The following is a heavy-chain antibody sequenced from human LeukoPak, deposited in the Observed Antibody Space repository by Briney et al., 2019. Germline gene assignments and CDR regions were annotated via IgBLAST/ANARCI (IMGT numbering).Heavy chain of an antibody. CDR1: GYSFTTYW. V-gene: IGHV5-51*01. J-gene: IGHJ5*02. D-gene: IGHD6-6*01. Sequence: GESLKISCKGSGYSFTTYWIGWVRQMPGRGLERMGIIYPGDSDTRYSPSFQGQVTISADKSISTAYLQWSSLKASDTAMYYCAREYGTSSSWFDPWGQGTLVTVSS. CDR2: IYPGDSDT. CDR3: AREYGTSSSWFDP.